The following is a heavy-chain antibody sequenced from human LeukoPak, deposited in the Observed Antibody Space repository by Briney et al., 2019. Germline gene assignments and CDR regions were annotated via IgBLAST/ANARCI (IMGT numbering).Heavy chain of an antibody. Sequence: GSLRLSCAASGFTFSNSVMSWVRQAPGKGLEWVSGISGSGGSTYYADSVKGRLTVARDNSKNTLYLQMNSLRAEDTAVYYCARAAGYDYWGQGTLVTVSS. CDR2: ISGSGGST. V-gene: IGHV3-23*01. CDR1: GFTFSNSV. CDR3: ARAAGYDY. D-gene: IGHD6-13*01. J-gene: IGHJ4*02.